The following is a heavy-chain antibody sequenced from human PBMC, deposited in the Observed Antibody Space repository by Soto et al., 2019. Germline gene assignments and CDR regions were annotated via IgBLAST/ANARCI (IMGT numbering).Heavy chain of an antibody. CDR2: IDPSDSYT. D-gene: IGHD4-17*01. CDR3: ARGGDYQLHYYYGMDV. V-gene: IGHV5-10-1*01. Sequence: GESLKISCKGSGYSFTSYWISWVRQMPGKGLEWMGRIDPSDSYTNYSPSFQGHVTISADKSISTAYLQWSSLKASDTAMYYCARGGDYQLHYYYGMDVWGQGTTVTVSS. J-gene: IGHJ6*02. CDR1: GYSFTSYW.